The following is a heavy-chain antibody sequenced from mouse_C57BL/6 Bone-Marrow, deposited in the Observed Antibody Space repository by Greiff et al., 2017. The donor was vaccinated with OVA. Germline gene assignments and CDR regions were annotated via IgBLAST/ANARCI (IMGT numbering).Heavy chain of an antibody. CDR1: GFNIKNTY. V-gene: IGHV14-3*01. CDR2: IDPANGNT. CDR3: ARYSNYVWYFDV. Sequence: VQLQQSVAELVRPGASVKLSCTASGFNIKNTYMHWVKQRPEQGLEWIGRIDPANGNTKYAPKFQGKATITADPSSNTAYLHLTSLTSEDTAIYYCARYSNYVWYFDVWGTGTTVTVSS. D-gene: IGHD2-5*01. J-gene: IGHJ1*03.